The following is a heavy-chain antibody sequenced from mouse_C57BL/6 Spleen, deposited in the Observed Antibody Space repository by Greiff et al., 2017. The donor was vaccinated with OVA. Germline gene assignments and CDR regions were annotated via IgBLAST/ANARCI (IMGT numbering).Heavy chain of an antibody. CDR1: GYTFTSYW. J-gene: IGHJ2*01. CDR3: ARGWDEYYFDY. V-gene: IGHV1-69*01. D-gene: IGHD4-1*01. Sequence: QVQLQQPGAELVMPGASVKLSCKASGYTFTSYWMHWVKQRPGQGLEWIGEIDPSDSYTNYNQKFTGKSTLTVYKSSSTAYMQLSSLTSEDSAVYYCARGWDEYYFDYWGQGTTLTVSS. CDR2: IDPSDSYT.